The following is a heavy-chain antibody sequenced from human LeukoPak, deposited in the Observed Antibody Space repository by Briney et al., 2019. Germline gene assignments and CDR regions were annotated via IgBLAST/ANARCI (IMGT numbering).Heavy chain of an antibody. CDR1: GGSISSFY. Sequence: SETLSLTCAVSGGSISSFYWSWVRQPPGKGLEWIGYIYYSGSTNYNPSLKSRVTISVDTSKNQFSLKLSSVTAADTAVYYCARIIGYSSGWPGFDIWGQGTMVTVSS. D-gene: IGHD6-19*01. CDR2: IYYSGST. J-gene: IGHJ3*02. CDR3: ARIIGYSSGWPGFDI. V-gene: IGHV4-59*01.